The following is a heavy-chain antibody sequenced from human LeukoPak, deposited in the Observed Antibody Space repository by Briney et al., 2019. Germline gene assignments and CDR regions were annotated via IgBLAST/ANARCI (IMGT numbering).Heavy chain of an antibody. Sequence: ASETLSLTCTVSGGSISNYYWSWIRQPPGKGLEWIGYIYYSGSTNYNPSLKSRVTISVDTSKNQFSLKLSSVTAADTAVYYCARGITMVRGVIIREVPDAFDIWGQGTMVTVSS. V-gene: IGHV4-59*01. CDR3: ARGITMVRGVIIREVPDAFDI. D-gene: IGHD3-10*01. CDR1: GGSISNYY. J-gene: IGHJ3*02. CDR2: IYYSGST.